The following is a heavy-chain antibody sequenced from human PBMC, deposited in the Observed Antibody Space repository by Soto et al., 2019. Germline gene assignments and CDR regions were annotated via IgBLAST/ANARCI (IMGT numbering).Heavy chain of an antibody. J-gene: IGHJ6*02. CDR3: ARDSGAFWSGYYTVYYYYGMDV. D-gene: IGHD3-3*01. CDR2: IIPIFGTA. Sequence: QVQLVQSGAEVKKPGSSVKVSCKASGGTFSSYAISWVRQAPGQGLEWMGGIIPIFGTANYAQKFQGRVTITADKSTSTAYMELSSLRSEDTAVYYCARDSGAFWSGYYTVYYYYGMDVWGQGTTVTVSS. CDR1: GGTFSSYA. V-gene: IGHV1-69*06.